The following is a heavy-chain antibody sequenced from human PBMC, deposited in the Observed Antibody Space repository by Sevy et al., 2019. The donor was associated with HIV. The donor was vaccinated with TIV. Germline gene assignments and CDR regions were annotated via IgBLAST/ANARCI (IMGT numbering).Heavy chain of an antibody. D-gene: IGHD2-15*01. J-gene: IGHJ4*02. Sequence: GGSLRLSCAASGFTFSDYYMSWIRQAPGKGLEWVEYISSSGNTRYYADSVKGRFTISSDNAKNSLYLQMNSLRAEDTAAYYCARGDEGCTDYWGQGTLVTVSS. CDR1: GFTFSDYY. V-gene: IGHV3-11*01. CDR2: ISSSGNTR. CDR3: ARGDEGCTDY.